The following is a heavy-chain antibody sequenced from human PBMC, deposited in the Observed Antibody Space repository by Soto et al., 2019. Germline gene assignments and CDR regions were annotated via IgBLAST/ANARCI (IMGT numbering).Heavy chain of an antibody. CDR2: IKQDGSEK. Sequence: GGSLRLSCAASGFTFSSYWMSWVRQAPGKGLEWVANIKQDGSEKYYVDSVKGRFTISRDNAKNSLYLQMNSLRAEDTAVYYCARDSSGWYIPNPNPADYWGQGTLVTVSS. J-gene: IGHJ4*02. CDR1: GFTFSSYW. D-gene: IGHD6-19*01. CDR3: ARDSSGWYIPNPNPADY. V-gene: IGHV3-7*01.